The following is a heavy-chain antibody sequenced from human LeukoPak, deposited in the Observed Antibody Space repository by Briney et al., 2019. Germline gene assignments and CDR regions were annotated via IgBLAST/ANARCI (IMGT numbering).Heavy chain of an antibody. CDR3: AREAVTFGGSRGVMRPLDY. J-gene: IGHJ4*02. V-gene: IGHV1-18*01. D-gene: IGHD3-10*01. Sequence: ASVKVSCKASGYTFTSYGISWVRQAPGQGLEWMGWISAYNGNTNYAQKLQGRVTMTTDTSTSTAYMELRSLRSDDTAVYYCAREAVTFGGSRGVMRPLDYWGQGTPVTVSS. CDR2: ISAYNGNT. CDR1: GYTFTSYG.